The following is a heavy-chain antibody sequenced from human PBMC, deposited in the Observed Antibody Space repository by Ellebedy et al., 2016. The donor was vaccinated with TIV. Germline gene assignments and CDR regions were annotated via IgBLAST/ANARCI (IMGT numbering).Heavy chain of an antibody. Sequence: GGSLRLSCAVSGFTFTSYSMNWVRQAPGKGLEWISYISSSSGTIYYADSVKGRFTISRDNAKSSLFLQMNSLRAEDTAVYYCARDNGWAASDYWGQGTLVTVSS. V-gene: IGHV3-48*04. CDR2: ISSSSGTI. D-gene: IGHD6-13*01. CDR1: GFTFTSYS. J-gene: IGHJ4*02. CDR3: ARDNGWAASDY.